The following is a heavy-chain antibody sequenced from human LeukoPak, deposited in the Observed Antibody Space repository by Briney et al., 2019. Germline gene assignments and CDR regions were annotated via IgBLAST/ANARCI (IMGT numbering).Heavy chain of an antibody. J-gene: IGHJ4*02. D-gene: IGHD3-3*01. V-gene: IGHV4-39*01. CDR1: GGSISRSSYY. Sequence: SETLSLTCTVSGGSISRSSYYWGWIRQPPGKGLEWIGSIYYSGSTHHNPSLKRRVTISVDTSKNQFSLKLSSVTAADTAVYYCARHEVTIFGVVSATHFDYWGQGTLVTVSS. CDR2: IYYSGST. CDR3: ARHEVTIFGVVSATHFDY.